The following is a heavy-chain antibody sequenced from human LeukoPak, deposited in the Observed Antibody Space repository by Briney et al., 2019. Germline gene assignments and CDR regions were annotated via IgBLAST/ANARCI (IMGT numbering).Heavy chain of an antibody. Sequence: APVKPSCKASGYTFTSYGISWVRQAPGQGLEWMGWINAYNGNTNYAQELQRRITMTTDTSTSPAYMELRRLTSDDTAVYYCAREYCSSTSCYESWFDPWGQGTLVTVSS. D-gene: IGHD2-2*01. CDR1: GYTFTSYG. CDR3: AREYCSSTSCYESWFDP. CDR2: INAYNGNT. J-gene: IGHJ5*02. V-gene: IGHV1-18*01.